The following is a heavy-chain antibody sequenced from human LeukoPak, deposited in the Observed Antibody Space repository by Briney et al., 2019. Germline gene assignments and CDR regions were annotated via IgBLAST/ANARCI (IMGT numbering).Heavy chain of an antibody. CDR2: ISGSGGST. CDR1: GFTFSNYA. CDR3: AKVQSYSGYDLGTYYFDF. J-gene: IGHJ4*02. V-gene: IGHV3-23*01. Sequence: GGSLRLSCAASGFTFSNYAMNWVRQAPGEGLEWVSSISGSGGSTYYADSVKGRFTISRDNSKNTLYLHMNSLRAEDTAVYYCAKVQSYSGYDLGTYYFDFWGQGTLVTVSS. D-gene: IGHD5-12*01.